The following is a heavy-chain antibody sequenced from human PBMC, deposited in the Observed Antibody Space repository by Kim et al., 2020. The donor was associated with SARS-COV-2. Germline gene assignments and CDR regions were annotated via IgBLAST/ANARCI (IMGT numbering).Heavy chain of an antibody. V-gene: IGHV3-64D*06. CDR3: VKDQNEYSYGFYFDY. CDR1: GFTFSSYP. D-gene: IGHD5-18*01. Sequence: GGSLRLSCSASGFTFSSYPMHWVRQAPGKGLEYLSSISGNGGSTHHADPVKGRFTISRDNSMNTLYLQMSGLRTEDTAVYYCVKDQNEYSYGFYFDYWGQGTLVSVSS. J-gene: IGHJ4*02. CDR2: ISGNGGST.